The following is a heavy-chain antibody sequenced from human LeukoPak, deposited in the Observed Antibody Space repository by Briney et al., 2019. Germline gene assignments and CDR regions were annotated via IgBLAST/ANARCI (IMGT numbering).Heavy chain of an antibody. D-gene: IGHD5-12*01. J-gene: IGHJ4*02. CDR1: GDSISNNYW. CDR3: ARAGWLRRRPQFDY. CDR2: IYRSGST. V-gene: IGHV4-4*02. Sequence: SETLSLTCAVSGDSISNNYWWRWVRQFPGKGLEWIGEIYRSGSTNYSPSLKSRVTISVDTSKNQFSLKLSSVTAADTAVYYCARAGWLRRRPQFDYWGQGTLVTVSS.